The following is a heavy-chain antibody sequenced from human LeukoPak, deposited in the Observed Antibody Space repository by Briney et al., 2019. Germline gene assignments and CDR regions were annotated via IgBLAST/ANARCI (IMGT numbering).Heavy chain of an antibody. Sequence: GSLRLSCAASRFTFSTYAMHWVRQAPGKGLEWVALMSYDGSNKYYADSVKGRFTISRDNSKNTLYLQMNSLRAEDTAVYYCAKDLRTTRPYYGLDVWGQGTTVTVSS. J-gene: IGHJ6*02. D-gene: IGHD2/OR15-2a*01. CDR3: AKDLRTTRPYYGLDV. CDR2: MSYDGSNK. V-gene: IGHV3-30-3*01. CDR1: RFTFSTYA.